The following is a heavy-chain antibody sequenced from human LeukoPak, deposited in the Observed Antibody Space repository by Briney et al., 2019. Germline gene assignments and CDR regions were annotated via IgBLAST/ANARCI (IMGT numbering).Heavy chain of an antibody. CDR2: ISGSGGRT. D-gene: IGHD6-13*01. CDR1: GFTFTDYA. Sequence: GGSLRLSCAASGFTFTDYAMNWVRQAPGKGLEWVSAISGSGGRTYYADSVKGRFTISRDNSKNTLYLQMSSLRAEDTAIYYCAPGYSRSSYGMDVWGQGTTVTVSS. V-gene: IGHV3-23*01. J-gene: IGHJ6*02. CDR3: APGYSRSSYGMDV.